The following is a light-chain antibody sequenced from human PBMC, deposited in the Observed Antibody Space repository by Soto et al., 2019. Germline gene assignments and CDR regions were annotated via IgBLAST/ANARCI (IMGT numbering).Light chain of an antibody. Sequence: EIVMTQSPATLSVSPGERATLSCRASQSVDSKLAWYQQKAGQGPRLLIYGASSRATGIPARFSGSGSGTEFTITISSLQSEDFGVYYCQHYSTWLWTFGQRTKVEIK. CDR2: GAS. CDR3: QHYSTWLWT. CDR1: QSVDSK. J-gene: IGKJ1*01. V-gene: IGKV3-15*01.